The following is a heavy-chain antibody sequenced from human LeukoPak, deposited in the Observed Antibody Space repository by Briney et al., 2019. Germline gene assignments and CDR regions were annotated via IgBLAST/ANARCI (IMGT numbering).Heavy chain of an antibody. CDR3: ARERERLDYYDSSGVDY. CDR1: GYTFTGYY. J-gene: IGHJ4*02. CDR2: INPNSGGT. D-gene: IGHD3-22*01. V-gene: IGHV1-2*02. Sequence: ASVKVSCKASGYTFTGYYMRWVRQAPGQGLEWMGWINPNSGGTNYAQKFQGRVTMTRDTSISTAYMELSRLRSDDTAVYYCARERERLDYYDSSGVDYWGQGTLVTVSS.